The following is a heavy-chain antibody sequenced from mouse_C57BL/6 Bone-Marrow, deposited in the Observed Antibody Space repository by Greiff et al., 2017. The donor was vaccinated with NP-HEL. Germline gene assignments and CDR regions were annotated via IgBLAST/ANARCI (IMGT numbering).Heavy chain of an antibody. Sequence: VQLQESGAELARPGASVKMSCKASGYTFTSYTMHWVKQRPGQGLEWIGYLNPSSGYTKYNQKFKDKATLTADKSSSTAYMQLSSLTSEDSAVYYCASITTVLDYYAMDYWGQGTSVTVSS. CDR1: GYTFTSYT. CDR3: ASITTVLDYYAMDY. D-gene: IGHD1-1*01. V-gene: IGHV1-4*01. J-gene: IGHJ4*01. CDR2: LNPSSGYT.